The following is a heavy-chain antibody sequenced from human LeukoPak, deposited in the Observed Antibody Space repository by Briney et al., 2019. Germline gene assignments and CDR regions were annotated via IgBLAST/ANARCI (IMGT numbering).Heavy chain of an antibody. CDR2: INHSGST. CDR1: GGSFSGYY. D-gene: IGHD2/OR15-2a*01. CDR3: ARWVLRKFDY. J-gene: IGHJ4*02. V-gene: IGHV4-34*01. Sequence: SEILSLTCAVYGGSFSGYYWSWIRQPPGKGLEWIGEINHSGSTNYNPSLKSRVTISVDTSKNQFSLKLSSVTAADTAVYYCARWVLRKFDYWGQGTLVTVSS.